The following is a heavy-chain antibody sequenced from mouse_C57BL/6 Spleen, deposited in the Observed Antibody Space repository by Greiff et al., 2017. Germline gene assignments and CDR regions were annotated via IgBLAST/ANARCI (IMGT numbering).Heavy chain of an antibody. J-gene: IGHJ4*01. V-gene: IGHV1-76*01. D-gene: IGHD1-1*01. CDR2: ILPGSGNT. CDR1: GYTFTDYY. CDR3: ARSTYYCGINYYAMDY. Sequence: QVQLQQSGAELVRPGASVKLSCKASGYTFTDYYINWVKQRPGQGLEWIARILPGSGNTYYNEKFKGKATLTAEKSSSTAYMQLSSLTSEVSAVYFCARSTYYCGINYYAMDYWGQGTSVTVSS.